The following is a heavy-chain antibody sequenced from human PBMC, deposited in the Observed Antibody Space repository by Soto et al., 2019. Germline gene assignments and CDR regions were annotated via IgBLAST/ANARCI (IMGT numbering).Heavy chain of an antibody. V-gene: IGHV1-69*01. CDR3: ARVYSIVYFPDDSYAMDV. Sequence: QVQLVQSGAEVKKPGSSVKVSCKASGGTFSSYPISWVRQAPGQGLEWMGGIIPIFGTVNYEQKFQGRVTITAVESTNTAYMELSSLRSDDTALYYCARVYSIVYFPDDSYAMDVWGQGTTVTVSS. J-gene: IGHJ6*02. D-gene: IGHD4-4*01. CDR2: IIPIFGTV. CDR1: GGTFSSYP.